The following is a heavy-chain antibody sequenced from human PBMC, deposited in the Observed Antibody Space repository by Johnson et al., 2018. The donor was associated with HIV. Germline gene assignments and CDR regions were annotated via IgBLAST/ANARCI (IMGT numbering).Heavy chain of an antibody. CDR1: GFTFSSYG. CDR2: IWYDGSNK. Sequence: QVQLVESGGGVVQPGRSLRLSCAASGFTFSSYGMHWVRQAPGKGLEWVAVIWYDGSNKYYADSVKGRFTISRDDSKNTLYLQMNSLTAEDTAVYYCARDKNNRIAAAALAAFDIWGQGTMVTVSS. V-gene: IGHV3-33*01. J-gene: IGHJ3*02. D-gene: IGHD6-13*01. CDR3: ARDKNNRIAAAALAAFDI.